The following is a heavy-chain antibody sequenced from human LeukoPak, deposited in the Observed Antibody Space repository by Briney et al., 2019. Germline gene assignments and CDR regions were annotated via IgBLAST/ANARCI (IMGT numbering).Heavy chain of an antibody. CDR1: GDSVSSNSAA. Sequence: SQTLSLTCGISGDSVSSNSAAWNWIRQSPSRGLEWLGRTYYRSKWYNDYAVSVKSRITINPDTSKNQFSLQLNSVTPEDTAMYYCAREGGYSGYDFYFDYWGQGTLVTVSS. D-gene: IGHD5-12*01. CDR3: AREGGYSGYDFYFDY. V-gene: IGHV6-1*01. J-gene: IGHJ4*02. CDR2: TYYRSKWYN.